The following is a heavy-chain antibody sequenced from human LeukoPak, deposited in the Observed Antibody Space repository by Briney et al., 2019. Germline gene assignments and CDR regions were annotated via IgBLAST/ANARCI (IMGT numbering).Heavy chain of an antibody. CDR1: ELTFRSYW. CDR2: INQDGSEK. Sequence: PGGSLRLSCAVSELTFRSYWMSWVRQAPGKGLEWVANINQDGSEKYFVDSVKGRFTISRDKAKNSPHLQMNTLRAEDTAVYYCARERDGRFFDYWGQGTLVTVSS. J-gene: IGHJ4*02. CDR3: ARERDGRFFDY. D-gene: IGHD5-24*01. V-gene: IGHV3-7*01.